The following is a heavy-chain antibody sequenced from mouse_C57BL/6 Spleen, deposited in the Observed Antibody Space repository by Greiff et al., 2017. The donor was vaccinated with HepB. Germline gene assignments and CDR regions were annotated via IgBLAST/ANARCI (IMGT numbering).Heavy chain of an antibody. V-gene: IGHV5-6*01. D-gene: IGHD1-1*01. Sequence: DVQLVESGGDLVKPGGSLKLSCAASGFTFSSYGMSWVRQTPDKRLEWVATLSSGGSYTYYPDSVKGRFTIARDNAKNTLYLQIGSLKSEDTAMYYCARGLITTVVATETYYFDYWGQGTTLTVSS. CDR3: ARGLITTVVATETYYFDY. CDR1: GFTFSSYG. CDR2: LSSGGSYT. J-gene: IGHJ2*01.